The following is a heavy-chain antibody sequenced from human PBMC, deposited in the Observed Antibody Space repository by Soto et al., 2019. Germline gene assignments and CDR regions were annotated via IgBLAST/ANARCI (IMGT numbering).Heavy chain of an antibody. J-gene: IGHJ4*02. D-gene: IGHD3-3*01. CDR1: GGSISSSSYY. V-gene: IGHV4-39*01. Sequence: QLQLQESGPGLVKPSETLSLTCTVSGGSISSSSYYWGWIRQPPGKGLEWIGSIYYSVSTYYNPSLKSRVTISVDTSKNQFSLKLSSVTAADTAVYYCARYYDFWSGFDYWGQGTLVTVSS. CDR3: ARYYDFWSGFDY. CDR2: IYYSVST.